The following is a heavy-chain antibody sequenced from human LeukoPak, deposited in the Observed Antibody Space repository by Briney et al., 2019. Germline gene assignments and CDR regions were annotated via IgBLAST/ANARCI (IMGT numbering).Heavy chain of an antibody. D-gene: IGHD3-22*01. CDR2: IYLVDDTT. CDR3: ARSGGSSAYYSF. V-gene: IGHV4-59*11. Sequence: SETLSLTCTVSGGSMFSHYWSWIRQTPGKGLEWIGKIYLVDDTTKYNPSLGGRVNISVDTSRNQFSLHLSHVTAADTAVYYCARSGGSSAYYSFWGQGTLVTVSS. J-gene: IGHJ4*02. CDR1: GGSMFSHY.